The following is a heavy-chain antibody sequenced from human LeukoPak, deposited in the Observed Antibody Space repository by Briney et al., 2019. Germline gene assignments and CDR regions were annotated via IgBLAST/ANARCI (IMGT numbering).Heavy chain of an antibody. Sequence: GGSLRLSCAASGFTFSGSAMHWVRQASGKGLEWVGRIRSKANSYATAYAASVKGRFTISRDDSKNTAYLQMNSLKTEDTAVYYCTRGSHDSSGYYHDYWGQGNLVTVSS. CDR3: TRGSHDSSGYYHDY. CDR2: IRSKANSYAT. J-gene: IGHJ4*02. D-gene: IGHD3-22*01. CDR1: GFTFSGSA. V-gene: IGHV3-73*01.